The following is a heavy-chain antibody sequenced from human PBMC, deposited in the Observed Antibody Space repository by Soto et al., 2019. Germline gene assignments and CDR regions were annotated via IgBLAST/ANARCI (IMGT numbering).Heavy chain of an antibody. CDR3: ARFRPYYYDSSGYYVGHNAFDI. J-gene: IGHJ3*02. CDR2: IYYSGST. D-gene: IGHD3-22*01. Sequence: SETLSLTCTVSGGSISSYYWSWIRQPPGKGLEWIGYIYYSGSTNYNPSLKSRVTISVDTSKNQFSLKLSSVTAADTAVYYCARFRPYYYDSSGYYVGHNAFDIWGQGTMVTVSS. V-gene: IGHV4-59*01. CDR1: GGSISSYY.